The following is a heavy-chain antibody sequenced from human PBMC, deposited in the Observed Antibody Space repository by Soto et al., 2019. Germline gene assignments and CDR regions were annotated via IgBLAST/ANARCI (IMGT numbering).Heavy chain of an antibody. Sequence: ASVKVSFKASGYTFTSYDINWVRQATGQGLEWMGWMKTNSGNTGYAQKFQGRVTMTRNTSISTAYMQLSSLRSEDTAVYYCARGRGKWYSCSRMGHWGQGTLVTVSS. D-gene: IGHD6-13*01. J-gene: IGHJ4*02. CDR3: ARGRGKWYSCSRMGH. CDR2: MKTNSGNT. V-gene: IGHV1-8*01. CDR1: GYTFTSYD.